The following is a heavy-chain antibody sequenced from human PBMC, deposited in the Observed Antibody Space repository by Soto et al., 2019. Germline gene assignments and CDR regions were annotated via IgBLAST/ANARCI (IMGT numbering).Heavy chain of an antibody. CDR2: IRSKTDGGTT. D-gene: IGHD6-13*01. Sequence: GGSLRLSCAASGFSLTNLWMTWVRQAPGKGLEWVGRIRSKTDGGTTDYAAPVKGRFTISRDDSKNTLYLQMISLKTEDTAIYYCTTPRAADGPWGQGTLVTVSS. CDR1: GFSLTNLW. CDR3: TTPRAADGP. J-gene: IGHJ5*02. V-gene: IGHV3-15*07.